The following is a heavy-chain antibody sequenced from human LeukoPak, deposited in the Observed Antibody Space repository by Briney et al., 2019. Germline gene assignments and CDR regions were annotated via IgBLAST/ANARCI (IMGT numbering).Heavy chain of an antibody. Sequence: ASVKVSCKASGYILTSYVMHWVRQAPGQRLEWMGWINAGNGDIKYSQKFQGRVTITRDTSANTAHMELSSLRSEDTAVYYCARGGSGNYYKPLDYWGQGTLVTVSS. CDR3: ARGGSGNYYKPLDY. CDR2: INAGNGDI. V-gene: IGHV1-3*01. D-gene: IGHD3-10*01. J-gene: IGHJ4*02. CDR1: GYILTSYV.